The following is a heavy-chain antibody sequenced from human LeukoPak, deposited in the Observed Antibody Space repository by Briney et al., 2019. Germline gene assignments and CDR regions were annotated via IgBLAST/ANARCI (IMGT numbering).Heavy chain of an antibody. CDR2: IWYDGSNK. V-gene: IGHV3-33*06. Sequence: PGRSLRLSCAVSGFTFSNYDMHWVRQAPGKGLEWVAVIWYDGSNKYYADSVKGRFTISRDNSKNTLYLQMNSLRAEDTGVYYCAKDRETTASGTFDYWGQGTLVTVSS. J-gene: IGHJ4*02. CDR3: AKDRETTASGTFDY. D-gene: IGHD6-13*01. CDR1: GFTFSNYD.